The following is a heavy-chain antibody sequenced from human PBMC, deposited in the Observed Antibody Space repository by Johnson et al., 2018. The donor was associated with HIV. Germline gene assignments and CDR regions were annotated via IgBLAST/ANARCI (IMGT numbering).Heavy chain of an antibody. V-gene: IGHV3-30*09. CDR1: GFTFSSYA. J-gene: IGHJ3*02. D-gene: IGHD6-13*01. Sequence: VHLVESGGGVVQPGRSLRLSCAASGFTFSSYAMHWVRQAPGKGLEWVAVISYDGSYQYYADSTKGRFAISRANSKHTLYLQMNSLGAKDTAVYYCASKQSIAAAGGDCAFDIWGRGTMLTVSS. CDR2: ISYDGSYQ. CDR3: ASKQSIAAAGGDCAFDI.